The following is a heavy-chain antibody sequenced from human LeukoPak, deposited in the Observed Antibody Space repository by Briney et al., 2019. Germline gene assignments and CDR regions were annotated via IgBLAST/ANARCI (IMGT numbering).Heavy chain of an antibody. J-gene: IGHJ5*02. CDR3: ARYYYGSGSSNWFDP. D-gene: IGHD3-10*01. CDR1: GYTFTSYD. Sequence: ALVKVSCKASGYTFTSYDINWVRQATGQGLEWMGWMNPNSGNTGYAQKFQGRVTMTRNTSISTAYMELSSPRSEDTAVYYCARYYYGSGSSNWFDPWGQGPLVTVSS. V-gene: IGHV1-8*01. CDR2: MNPNSGNT.